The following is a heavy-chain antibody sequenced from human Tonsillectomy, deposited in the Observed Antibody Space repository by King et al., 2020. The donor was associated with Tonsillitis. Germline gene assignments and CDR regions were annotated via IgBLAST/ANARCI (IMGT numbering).Heavy chain of an antibody. D-gene: IGHD6-19*01. CDR3: ARGSSAWYLFDF. CDR1: GGTFSSFE. Sequence: VQLVESGAEVKKPGSSVKISCKASGGTFSSFEITWVRQAPGQGLEWMGGIIPIFGTTNYAQKFQDRVTITADESTSTAYMELRSLRSEDSAMYFCARGSSAWYLFDFWGQGTLVTVSS. J-gene: IGHJ4*02. CDR2: IIPIFGTT. V-gene: IGHV1-69*01.